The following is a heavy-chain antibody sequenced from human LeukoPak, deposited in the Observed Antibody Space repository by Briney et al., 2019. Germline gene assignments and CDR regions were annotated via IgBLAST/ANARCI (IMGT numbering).Heavy chain of an antibody. CDR1: GGSISSGSYY. CDR3: ARAVEWLGAFDI. D-gene: IGHD3-3*01. CDR2: IYTSGST. Sequence: SETLSLTCTVSGGSISSGSYYWSWIRQPAGKGLEWIGRIYTSGSTNYNPSLKSRVTISVDTSKNQFSLKLSSVTAADTAVYYRARAVEWLGAFDIWGQGTMVTVSS. V-gene: IGHV4-61*02. J-gene: IGHJ3*02.